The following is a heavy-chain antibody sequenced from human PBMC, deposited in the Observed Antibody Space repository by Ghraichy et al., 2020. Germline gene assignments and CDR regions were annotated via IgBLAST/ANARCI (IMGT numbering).Heavy chain of an antibody. V-gene: IGHV4-34*01. CDR2: INHSGST. J-gene: IGHJ4*02. CDR3: ARVGYYGSGSFAY. CDR1: GGSFSGYY. D-gene: IGHD3-10*01. Sequence: SETLSLTCAVYGGSFSGYYWSWIRQPPGKGLEWIGEINHSGSTNYNPSLKSRVTISVDTSKNQFSLKLSSVTAADTAVYYCARVGYYGSGSFAYWGQGTLVTVSS.